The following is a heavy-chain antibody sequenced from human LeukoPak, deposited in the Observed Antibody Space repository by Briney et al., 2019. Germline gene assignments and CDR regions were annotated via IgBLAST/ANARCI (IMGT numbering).Heavy chain of an antibody. Sequence: SQTLSLTCAISGDSVSSNSAAWNWIRQSPLRGLEWLGRTYYRSEWYNDYAVSVKSRININPDTSKNQFSLQLNSVTPEDTAVYYCAQADSTGYFCFQHWGQGTLVTVSS. CDR1: GDSVSSNSAA. J-gene: IGHJ1*01. D-gene: IGHD3-22*01. CDR2: TYYRSEWYN. CDR3: AQADSTGYFCFQH. V-gene: IGHV6-1*01.